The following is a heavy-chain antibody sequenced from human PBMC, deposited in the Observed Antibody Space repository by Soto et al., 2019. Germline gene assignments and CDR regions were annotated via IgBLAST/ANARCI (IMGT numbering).Heavy chain of an antibody. CDR3: ARVDSSSWYVSSYYYYGMDV. CDR1: GFTFSSYW. CDR2: INSDGSST. J-gene: IGHJ6*02. D-gene: IGHD6-13*01. Sequence: GGSLRLSCAASGFTFSSYWMHWVRQAPGKGLEWVSRINSDGSSTSYADSVKGRFTISRDNAKNTLYLQMNSLRAEDTAVYYCARVDSSSWYVSSYYYYGMDVWGQGTTVTVSS. V-gene: IGHV3-74*01.